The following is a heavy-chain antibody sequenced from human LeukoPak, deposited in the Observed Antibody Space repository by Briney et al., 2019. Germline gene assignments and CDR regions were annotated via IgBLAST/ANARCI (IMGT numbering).Heavy chain of an antibody. CDR3: ARTGYGEPGYFDY. D-gene: IGHD4-17*01. CDR1: GYTFTSYY. J-gene: IGHJ4*02. CDR2: INPSGGST. V-gene: IGHV1-46*01. Sequence: ASVKVSCTASGYTFTSYYMHWVRQAPGQGLEWMGIINPSGGSTSYAQKFQGRVTMTRDMSTSTVYMELSSLRSEDTAVYYCARTGYGEPGYFDYWGQGTLVTVSS.